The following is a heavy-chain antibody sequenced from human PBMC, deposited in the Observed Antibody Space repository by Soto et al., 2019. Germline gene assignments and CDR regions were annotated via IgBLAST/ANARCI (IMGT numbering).Heavy chain of an antibody. CDR2: IKSKTDGGTT. V-gene: IGHV3-15*01. CDR3: TTEGYCSSTSCYSSENTQNYYYYGMDV. CDR1: GFTFSNAW. J-gene: IGHJ6*02. D-gene: IGHD2-2*01. Sequence: PGGSLRLSCAASGFTFSNAWMSWVRQAPGKGLEWVGLIKSKTDGGTTDYAAPVKGRFTISRDDSKNTLYLQMNSLKTEDTAVYYCTTEGYCSSTSCYSSENTQNYYYYGMDVWGQGTTVTVSS.